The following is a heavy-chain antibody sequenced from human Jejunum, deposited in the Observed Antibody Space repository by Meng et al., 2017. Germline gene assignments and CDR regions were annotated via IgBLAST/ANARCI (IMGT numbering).Heavy chain of an antibody. Sequence: QVQLHQWGLGLLQPSETLSLSCAAYGESFTNYYWNWTRQPPGQGLEWIGEVTHSEGNNYNPYLKSRVTRSVDMSKKQFSLKLSSVTAEDKAVYYCARGQDRAKTGYWGQGTLVTVSS. CDR2: VTHSEGN. D-gene: IGHD4/OR15-4a*01. J-gene: IGHJ4*02. V-gene: IGHV4-34*01. CDR3: ARGQDRAKTGY. CDR1: GESFTNYY.